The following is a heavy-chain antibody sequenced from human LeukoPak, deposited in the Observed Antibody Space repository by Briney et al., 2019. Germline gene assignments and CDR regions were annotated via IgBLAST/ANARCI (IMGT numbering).Heavy chain of an antibody. J-gene: IGHJ4*02. D-gene: IGHD6-13*01. CDR2: INWNGGST. Sequence: GGSLRLSCAASGFTFDDYGMSWVRQAPGKGLEWVSGINWNGGSTGYADSVRGRFTISRDNAKNSLYLQMNSLRAEDTALYYCARAGYSSSWHHFDYWGQGTLVTVSS. V-gene: IGHV3-20*04. CDR3: ARAGYSSSWHHFDY. CDR1: GFTFDDYG.